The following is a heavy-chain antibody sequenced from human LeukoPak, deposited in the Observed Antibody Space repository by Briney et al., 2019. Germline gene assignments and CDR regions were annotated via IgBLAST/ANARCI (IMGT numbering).Heavy chain of an antibody. CDR2: IYYSGTT. Sequence: PSETLSLTCTVSGGSISSSPYYWGWIRQPPGKGLEWIGSIYYSGTTHYNPSLESRVTISVDTSKNQFSLQLNSVTPEDTAVYYCARAGGRAQWLAIPDFDYWGQGTLVTVPS. CDR3: ARAGGRAQWLAIPDFDY. J-gene: IGHJ4*02. CDR1: GGSISSSPYY. V-gene: IGHV4-39*07. D-gene: IGHD6-19*01.